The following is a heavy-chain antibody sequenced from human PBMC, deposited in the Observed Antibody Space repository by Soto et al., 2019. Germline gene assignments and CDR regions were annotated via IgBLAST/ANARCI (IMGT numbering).Heavy chain of an antibody. V-gene: IGHV3-23*01. CDR3: AKYGRWLVHFYYYGMDV. J-gene: IGHJ6*02. CDR2: ISGSGGST. D-gene: IGHD6-19*01. CDR1: GFTFSSYA. Sequence: EVQLLESGGGLVQPGGSLRLSCAASGFTFSSYAMSWVRQAPGKGLEWVSAISGSGGSTYYADSVKGRFTISRDNSKNTLYLQMNGLRAEDTAVYYCAKYGRWLVHFYYYGMDVWCQGTTVTVSS.